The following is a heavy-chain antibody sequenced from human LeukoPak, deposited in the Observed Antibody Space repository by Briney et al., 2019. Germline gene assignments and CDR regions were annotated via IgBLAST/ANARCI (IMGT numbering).Heavy chain of an antibody. J-gene: IGHJ4*02. D-gene: IGHD6-6*01. Sequence: PSETLSLTXAVSGYSISSGYYWGWIRQPPGKGLEGIGSIYHSGSTYYNPSLKSRVTISVDTSKNQFSLKLSSVTTADTAVYYCARRGIAARPDDYWGQGTLVTVSS. CDR2: IYHSGST. CDR3: ARRGIAARPDDY. CDR1: GYSISSGYY. V-gene: IGHV4-38-2*01.